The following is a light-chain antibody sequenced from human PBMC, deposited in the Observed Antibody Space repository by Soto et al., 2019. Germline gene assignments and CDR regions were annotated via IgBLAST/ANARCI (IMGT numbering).Light chain of an antibody. CDR1: SSDVGGYNY. V-gene: IGLV2-14*01. CDR2: EVS. CDR3: SSYTSSSTDV. Sequence: QSALTQPASVSGSPGQSITISCTGTSSDVGGYNYVSWYQQHPGKAPKLMIYEVSNRPSGASNRFSGSKSGNTASLTISGLQAEDEAEYYCSSYTSSSTDVFGTGTKVTVL. J-gene: IGLJ1*01.